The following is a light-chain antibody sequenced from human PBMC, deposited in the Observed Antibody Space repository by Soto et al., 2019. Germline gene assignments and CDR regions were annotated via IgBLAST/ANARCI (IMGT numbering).Light chain of an antibody. CDR2: AAS. Sequence: EIVLTQSPGTLSLSPGERATLSCRASQSVSSSYLAWYQQKPGQAPRLLIYAASSRATGIPDRFSGSGSGPDFTLTISRLEPEVFGVYYCQQYGSSPRTFGGGTKVEIK. CDR1: QSVSSSY. CDR3: QQYGSSPRT. J-gene: IGKJ4*01. V-gene: IGKV3-20*01.